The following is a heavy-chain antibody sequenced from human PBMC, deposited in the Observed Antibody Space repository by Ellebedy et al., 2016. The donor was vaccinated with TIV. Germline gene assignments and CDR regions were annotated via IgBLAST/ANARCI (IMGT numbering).Heavy chain of an antibody. V-gene: IGHV3-23*01. J-gene: IGHJ4*02. D-gene: IGHD3/OR15-3a*01. CDR1: GFTFSGYV. Sequence: GESLKISCAASGFTFSGYVMSWVRPAPGRGLELVSIISANGGTTYYADSVKGRFTISRDNSKNTLFLQMSSLRAEDTAVYFCARRSTDFAFDSWGQGTLVTVSS. CDR3: ARRSTDFAFDS. CDR2: ISANGGTT.